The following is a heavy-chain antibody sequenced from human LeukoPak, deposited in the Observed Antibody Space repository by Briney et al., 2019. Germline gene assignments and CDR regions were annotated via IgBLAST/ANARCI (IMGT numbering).Heavy chain of an antibody. D-gene: IGHD2-2*01. CDR1: GFTFSSYG. V-gene: IGHV3-30*02. J-gene: IGHJ3*01. Sequence: GGSLRLSCAASGFTFSSYGTHWVRQAPGKGLEWVAFIRYDGSNKYYADSVKVRFTISRDNSKNTLYLQMNSLRAEDTAVYYCAKDVGDEYCSSTSCSGWGQGTMVTVSS. CDR3: AKDVGDEYCSSTSCSG. CDR2: IRYDGSNK.